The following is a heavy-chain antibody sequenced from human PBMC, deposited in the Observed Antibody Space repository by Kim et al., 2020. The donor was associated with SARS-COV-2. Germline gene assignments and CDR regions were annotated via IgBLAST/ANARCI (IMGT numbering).Heavy chain of an antibody. D-gene: IGHD3-22*01. V-gene: IGHV3-23*01. J-gene: IGHJ2*01. CDR3: AKDRSSSGYYYAIWYFDL. Sequence: KVRFTISRENSKNTVYLQMNSRRAEDTAVYYCAKDRSSSGYYYAIWYFDLWGRGTLVTVSS.